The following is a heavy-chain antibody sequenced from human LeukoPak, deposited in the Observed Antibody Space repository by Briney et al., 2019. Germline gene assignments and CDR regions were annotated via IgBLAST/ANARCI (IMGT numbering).Heavy chain of an antibody. Sequence: ASVKVSCKAFGYTFTSNYMHWVRQAPGQGPEWMGVISPSGGSTTYAQKFQGRVTLTRDTSISTAYMELSRLRSDDTAVYYCARDSLPYYYDSSGYYSDYWGQGTLVTVSS. D-gene: IGHD3-22*01. CDR3: ARDSLPYYYDSSGYYSDY. CDR2: ISPSGGST. CDR1: GYTFTSNY. J-gene: IGHJ4*02. V-gene: IGHV1-46*01.